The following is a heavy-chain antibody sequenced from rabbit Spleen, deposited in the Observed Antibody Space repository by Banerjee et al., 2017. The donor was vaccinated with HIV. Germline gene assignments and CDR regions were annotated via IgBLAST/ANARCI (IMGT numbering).Heavy chain of an antibody. V-gene: IGHV1S45*01. J-gene: IGHJ4*01. D-gene: IGHD4-1*01. CDR3: ARDLAGAIGWNFSL. CDR2: INVVTGKA. CDR1: GFSFSSGYY. Sequence: QEQLKESGGGLVRPEGSLKLSCTASGFSFSSGYYMCWVRQAPGKGLEWIACINVVTGKAVYASWAKGRFTISKASSTTVTLQMTSLTAADTATYFCARDLAGAIGWNFSLWGPGTLVTVS.